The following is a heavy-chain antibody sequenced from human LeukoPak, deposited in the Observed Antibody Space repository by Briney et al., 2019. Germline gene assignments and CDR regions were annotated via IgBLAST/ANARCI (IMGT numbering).Heavy chain of an antibody. D-gene: IGHD4-23*01. CDR1: GYTFTSYD. CDR3: ARVWAYGGNSSYYYYYMDV. CDR2: MNPNSGNT. V-gene: IGHV1-8*01. J-gene: IGHJ6*03. Sequence: ASVKDSCKASGYTFTSYDINWVRQATGQGLEWMGWMNPNSGNTGYAQKFQGRVTMTRNTSISTAYMELSSLRSEDTAVYYCARVWAYGGNSSYYYYYMDVWGKGTTVTVSS.